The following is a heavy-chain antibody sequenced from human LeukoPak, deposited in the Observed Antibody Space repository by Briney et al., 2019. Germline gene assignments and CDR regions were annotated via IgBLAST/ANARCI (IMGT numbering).Heavy chain of an antibody. CDR2: INPNSGGT. CDR1: GYTFTSYD. V-gene: IGHV1-2*02. Sequence: ASVKVSCKASGYTFTSYDINWVRQATGQGLEWMGWINPNSGGTNYAQKFQGRVTMTRDTSISTAYMELSRLRSDDTAVYYCARDRIREFGSRQFDYWGQGTLVTVSS. J-gene: IGHJ4*02. D-gene: IGHD3-10*01. CDR3: ARDRIREFGSRQFDY.